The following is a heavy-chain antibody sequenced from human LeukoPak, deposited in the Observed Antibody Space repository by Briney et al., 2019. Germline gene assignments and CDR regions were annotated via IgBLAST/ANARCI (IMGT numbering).Heavy chain of an antibody. J-gene: IGHJ4*02. CDR1: GYTFTSYY. Sequence: GASVKVSCKASGYTFTSYYMHWVRQAPGQGLEWMGIINPSGGSTSYAQKFQGRVTMTRDTSTSTVCMELSSLRSEDTAVYYCARGDGDYVWGSYRANTFDYWGQGTLVTVSS. CDR2: INPSGGST. V-gene: IGHV1-46*01. CDR3: ARGDGDYVWGSYRANTFDY. D-gene: IGHD3-16*02.